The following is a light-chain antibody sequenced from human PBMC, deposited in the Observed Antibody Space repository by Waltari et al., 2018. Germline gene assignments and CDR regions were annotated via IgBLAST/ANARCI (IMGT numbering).Light chain of an antibody. Sequence: DIQMTQSPSSLSASLGDRVTITCRASQTISTNLNWYQHRPGKVPKLLIYAATFLQSGVPSRCSGSGSGTDFTLTIRSLQPEDFVFYFCQQSYSAPPSFGGGTKVDVK. CDR2: AAT. V-gene: IGKV1-39*01. CDR1: QTISTN. CDR3: QQSYSAPPS. J-gene: IGKJ4*01.